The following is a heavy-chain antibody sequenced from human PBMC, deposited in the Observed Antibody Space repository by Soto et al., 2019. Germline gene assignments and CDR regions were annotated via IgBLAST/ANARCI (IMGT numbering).Heavy chain of an antibody. Sequence: ASVKVSCKASGYTFTSYGISWVRQAPGQGLEWMGWISAYNGNTNYAQKLQGRVTMTTDTSTSTAYMELRSLRSDDTAVYYCARDLVSSGWHNIFDYWGQGTLVTVSS. CDR1: GYTFTSYG. CDR3: ARDLVSSGWHNIFDY. J-gene: IGHJ4*02. CDR2: ISAYNGNT. V-gene: IGHV1-18*01. D-gene: IGHD6-19*01.